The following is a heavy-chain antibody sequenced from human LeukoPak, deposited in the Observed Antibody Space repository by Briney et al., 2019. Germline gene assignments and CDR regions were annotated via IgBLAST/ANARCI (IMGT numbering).Heavy chain of an antibody. CDR1: GGSISSSSYY. J-gene: IGHJ4*02. CDR3: ARMVGATAYFDY. D-gene: IGHD1-26*01. Sequence: SETLSLTCTVSGGSISSSSYYWGWIRQPPGKGLEWIGSIYYSGSTYYNPSLKSRVSISVDTSKNQFSLELSSVTAADTAVYNCARMVGATAYFDYWGQGTLVTVSS. V-gene: IGHV4-39*01. CDR2: IYYSGST.